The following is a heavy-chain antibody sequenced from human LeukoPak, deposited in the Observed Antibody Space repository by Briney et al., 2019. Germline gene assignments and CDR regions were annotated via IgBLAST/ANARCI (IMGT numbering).Heavy chain of an antibody. J-gene: IGHJ4*02. Sequence: SETLSLTCTVSGGSISSYYWSWIRQPPGKGLEWIGYIYYSGSTNYNPSLKSRVTISVDTSKNQFSLKLSSVTAADTAVYYCARVLRYCSGGSCPRYFDYWGQGTLVTVSS. CDR2: IYYSGST. CDR1: GGSISSYY. CDR3: ARVLRYCSGGSCPRYFDY. D-gene: IGHD2-15*01. V-gene: IGHV4-59*01.